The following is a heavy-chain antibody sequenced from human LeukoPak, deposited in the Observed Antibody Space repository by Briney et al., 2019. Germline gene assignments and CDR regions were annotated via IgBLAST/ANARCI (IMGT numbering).Heavy chain of an antibody. D-gene: IGHD3-22*01. CDR1: GYTLTELS. CDR2: INPSGGST. V-gene: IGHV1-46*01. Sequence: ASVKVSCKVSGYTLTELSMHWVRQAPGKGLEWMGIINPSGGSTSYAQKFQGRVTMTRDTSTSTVYMELSSLRSEDTAVYYCASLGQVPYDSSGYWDYWGQGTLVTVSS. CDR3: ASLGQVPYDSSGYWDY. J-gene: IGHJ4*02.